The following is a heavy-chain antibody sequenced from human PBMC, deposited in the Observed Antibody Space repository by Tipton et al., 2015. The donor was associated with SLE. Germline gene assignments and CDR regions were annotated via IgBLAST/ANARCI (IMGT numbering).Heavy chain of an antibody. CDR2: INPNSGGT. D-gene: IGHD6-13*01. Sequence: QSGPEVKKPGASVKVSCKASGYTFTDYYMHWVRQAPGQGLEWMGWINPNSGGTKYAQNFQGRVTMTRDTSISTVYMELRSDDTAVYYCARDRSGYSSSWSYWGRGTLVTVSS. CDR1: GYTFTDYY. CDR3: ARDRSGYSSSWSY. J-gene: IGHJ4*02. V-gene: IGHV1-2*02.